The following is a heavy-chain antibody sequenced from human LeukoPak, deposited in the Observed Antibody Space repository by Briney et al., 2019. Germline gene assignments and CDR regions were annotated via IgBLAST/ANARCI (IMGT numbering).Heavy chain of an antibody. Sequence: GGSLRLSCAASGFTFSSYSMNWVRQAPGKGLEWVSSISSSSSYIYYADSVKGRFTISRDNAKNLVYLQMNSLRAEDTAVYYCARGSSGRYFESINKWGQGTLVTVSS. CDR3: ARGSSGRYFESINK. CDR2: ISSSSSYI. D-gene: IGHD1-26*01. CDR1: GFTFSSYS. J-gene: IGHJ3*01. V-gene: IGHV3-21*06.